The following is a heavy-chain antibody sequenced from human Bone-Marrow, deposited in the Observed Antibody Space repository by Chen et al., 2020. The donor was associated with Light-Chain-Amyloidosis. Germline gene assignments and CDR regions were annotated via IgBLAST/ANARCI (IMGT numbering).Heavy chain of an antibody. Sequence: QVQLQQWGAGLLKPSETLSLTCAVYNGSFSGFYWSWIRQPPGKGLEWIGEINHSGNTNYNPSLNSRVTMSVDTSKNQFSLKLSSVTAADTAVYSCASWARTDYYYYYYMDVWGKGTTVTVSS. CDR3: ASWARTDYYYYYYMDV. V-gene: IGHV4-34*01. CDR2: INHSGNT. CDR1: NGSFSGFY. J-gene: IGHJ6*03. D-gene: IGHD7-27*01.